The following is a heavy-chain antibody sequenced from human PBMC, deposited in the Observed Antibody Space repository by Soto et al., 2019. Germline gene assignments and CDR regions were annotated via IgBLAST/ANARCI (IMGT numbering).Heavy chain of an antibody. CDR2: IWPDGSNK. Sequence: GGSLRLSCAAAGFTFSTHAMHWVRQAPGKGLEWVAFIWPDGSNKYYADSVKGRATISRDNAKNSLYLQMNSLRAEDTAVYYCSRVVPAAMYSIDIWRQGIMVTVSS. CDR1: GFTFSTHA. D-gene: IGHD2-2*01. CDR3: SRVVPAAMYSIDI. J-gene: IGHJ3*02. V-gene: IGHV3-33*01.